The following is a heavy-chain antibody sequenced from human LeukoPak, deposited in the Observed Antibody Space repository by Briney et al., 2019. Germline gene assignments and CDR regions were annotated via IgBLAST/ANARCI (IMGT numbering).Heavy chain of an antibody. Sequence: ASVNVSCKSSRYTFSAYYLHWVRQAPGQGLEWMGWINPNSGATNYAQKFMGRVTTTKDPSISTGYMEHSRLKSDDTAVYYCATVVIGREDSDGGGQGTTNWYWGPGTLVTVSS. V-gene: IGHV1-2*02. CDR1: RYTFSAYY. CDR2: INPNSGAT. J-gene: IGHJ4*02. CDR3: ATVVIGREDSDGGGQGTTNWY. D-gene: IGHD3-22*01.